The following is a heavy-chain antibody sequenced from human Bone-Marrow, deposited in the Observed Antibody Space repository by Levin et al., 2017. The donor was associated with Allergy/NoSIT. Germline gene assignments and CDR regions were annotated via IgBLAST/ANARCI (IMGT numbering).Heavy chain of an antibody. D-gene: IGHD6-13*01. CDR2: IYSGGNT. V-gene: IGHV3-53*01. CDR1: GFTVSSNY. CDR3: ARGADVVAAAGDFDY. J-gene: IGHJ4*02. Sequence: GGSLRLSCAASGFTVSSNYMSWVRQAPGKGLEWVSVIYSGGNTYYADSVKGRFTISRDNSRNTLYLQMNSLRAEDTAVYYCARGADVVAAAGDFDYWGQGTLVTVSS.